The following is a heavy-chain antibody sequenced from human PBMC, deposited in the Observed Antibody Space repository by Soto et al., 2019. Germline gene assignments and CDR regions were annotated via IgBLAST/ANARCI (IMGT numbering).Heavy chain of an antibody. Sequence: QLQLQESGPGLVKPSETLSLTCTVSGGSISSSSYYWGWIRQPPGKGLEWIGSIYYSGSTYYNPSLKSRVTISVDTSKNQFSLKLSSVTAADTAVYYCARLWVRWLQFGYFDCWGQGTLVTVSS. CDR3: ARLWVRWLQFGYFDC. D-gene: IGHD5-12*01. V-gene: IGHV4-39*01. J-gene: IGHJ4*02. CDR1: GGSISSSSYY. CDR2: IYYSGST.